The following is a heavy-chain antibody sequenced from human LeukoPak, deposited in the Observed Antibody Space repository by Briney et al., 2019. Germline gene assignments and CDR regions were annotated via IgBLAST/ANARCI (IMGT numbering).Heavy chain of an antibody. CDR3: AHGLFCSSTSGRKNFDY. V-gene: IGHV2-5*01. CDR2: IYWNDDK. D-gene: IGHD2-2*01. J-gene: IGHJ4*02. CDR1: GFSLSTSGVG. Sequence: SCPTVVKPTQTLTLTCTFSGFSLSTSGVGVGWIRQPPGKALEWLALIYWNDDKRYTPSLKSRLTITKDSSKNQVVLTMTDMDPEDTATYCCAHGLFCSSTSGRKNFDYWGQGTLLTVSS.